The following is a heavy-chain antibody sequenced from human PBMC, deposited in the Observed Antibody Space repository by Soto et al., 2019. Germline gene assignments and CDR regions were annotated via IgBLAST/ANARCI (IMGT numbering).Heavy chain of an antibody. V-gene: IGHV3-48*02. J-gene: IGHJ6*02. D-gene: IGHD3-16*01. Sequence: QPGGSLRLSCSASGFTFSDYSMNWFRQAPGKGLEWLSSISSSSSTMYYADSVKGRFTISRDDAKNSLYLQMNSLRDEDTAVYYCARGDYYYYGLDVWGQGTTVTVSS. CDR2: ISSSSSTM. CDR1: GFTFSDYS. CDR3: ARGDYYYYGLDV.